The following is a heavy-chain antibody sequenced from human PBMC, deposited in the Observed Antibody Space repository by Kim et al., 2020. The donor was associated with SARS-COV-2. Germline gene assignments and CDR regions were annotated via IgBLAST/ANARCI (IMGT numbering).Heavy chain of an antibody. CDR1: GGSISSSSYY. CDR2: IYYSGST. D-gene: IGHD3-22*01. V-gene: IGHV4-39*01. CDR3: ASDETYYYDSSGIGYGMDV. Sequence: SETLSLTCTVSGGSISSSSYYWGWIRQPPGKGLEWIGSIYYSGSTYYNPSLKSRVTISVDTSKNQFSLKLSSVTAADTAVYYCASDETYYYDSSGIGYGMDVWGQGTTVTVSS. J-gene: IGHJ6*02.